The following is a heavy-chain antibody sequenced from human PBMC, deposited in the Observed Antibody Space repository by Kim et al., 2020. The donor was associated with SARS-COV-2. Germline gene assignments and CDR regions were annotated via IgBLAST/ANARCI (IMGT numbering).Heavy chain of an antibody. V-gene: IGHV3-48*03. CDR2: ISNTGDTV. CDR1: TFAFSIYE. Sequence: GGSLRLSCAASTFAFSIYEMNWLRQAPGKGLEWLSYISNTGDTVYYAESIEGRFTISRDNANNSLFLQMDSLRVEDTAVYYCALIMPRENPFNIWGQGTVVTVSS. D-gene: IGHD2-2*01. CDR3: ALIMPRENPFNI. J-gene: IGHJ3*02.